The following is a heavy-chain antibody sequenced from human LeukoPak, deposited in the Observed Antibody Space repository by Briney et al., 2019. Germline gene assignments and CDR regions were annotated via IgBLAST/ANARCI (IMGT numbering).Heavy chain of an antibody. Sequence: PGGSLRLSCAASGFTFSSYSMTWVRQAPGKGLEWVSSISSSSSYIYYADSVKGRFTISRDNAKNSLYLQMNSLRAEDTAVYYCARPDGSQFDYWGQGTLVTVSS. V-gene: IGHV3-21*01. J-gene: IGHJ4*02. D-gene: IGHD3-10*01. CDR3: ARPDGSQFDY. CDR2: ISSSSSYI. CDR1: GFTFSSYS.